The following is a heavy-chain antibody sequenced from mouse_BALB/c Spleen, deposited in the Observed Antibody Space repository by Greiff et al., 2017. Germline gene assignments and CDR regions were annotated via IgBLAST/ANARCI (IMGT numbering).Heavy chain of an antibody. Sequence: EVHLVESGGGLVQPGGSRKLSCAASGFTFSDYGMAWVRQAPGKGPEWVAFISNLAYSIYYADTVTGRFTISRENAKNTLYLEMSSLRSEDTAMYYCARKGYGSSYPYYFDYWGQGTTLTVSS. D-gene: IGHD1-1*01. J-gene: IGHJ2*01. CDR2: ISNLAYSI. V-gene: IGHV5-15*02. CDR3: ARKGYGSSYPYYFDY. CDR1: GFTFSDYG.